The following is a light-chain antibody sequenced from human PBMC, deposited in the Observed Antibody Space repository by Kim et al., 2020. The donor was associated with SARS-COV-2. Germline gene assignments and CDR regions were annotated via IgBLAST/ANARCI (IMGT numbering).Light chain of an antibody. Sequence: GQSITISCAGTISDVGAYKYVSWYQQHPGKAPKLLIYEVSARPSGVSNRFSGSKSGNTASLTISGLQAEDEADYYCTSYTSSSTYVFGTGTKVTVL. CDR2: EVS. V-gene: IGLV2-14*01. CDR1: ISDVGAYKY. CDR3: TSYTSSSTYV. J-gene: IGLJ1*01.